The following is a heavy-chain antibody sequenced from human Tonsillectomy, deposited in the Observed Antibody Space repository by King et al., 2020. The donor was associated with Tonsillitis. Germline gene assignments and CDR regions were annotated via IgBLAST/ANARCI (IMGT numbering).Heavy chain of an antibody. Sequence: VQLVESGGGLVQPGGSLRLSCAASGFTFSSYAMSWVRQAPGKGLEWVSAISGSGGTTYYADSVKGRFTISRDNPKNQLYLQMSSLTAEDTALYYCAKNSLASVSITLPGYWGQGTLVTVSS. CDR2: ISGSGGTT. J-gene: IGHJ4*02. D-gene: IGHD5/OR15-5a*01. V-gene: IGHV3-23*04. CDR1: GFTFSSYA. CDR3: AKNSLASVSITLPGY.